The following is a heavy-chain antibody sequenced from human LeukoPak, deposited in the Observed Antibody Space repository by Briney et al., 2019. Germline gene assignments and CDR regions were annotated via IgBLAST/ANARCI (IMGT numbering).Heavy chain of an antibody. V-gene: IGHV3-33*01. J-gene: IGHJ4*02. D-gene: IGHD5-24*01. Sequence: PGGSLRLSCAASGFAFSTYGMHWVRQAPGKGLEWVAVIWYDGSNKYYADSVKGRFTISRDNSKNTLYLQMNSLRAEDTAVYYCAIEVEGWLQLGYFDYWGQGTLVTVSS. CDR1: GFAFSTYG. CDR3: AIEVEGWLQLGYFDY. CDR2: IWYDGSNK.